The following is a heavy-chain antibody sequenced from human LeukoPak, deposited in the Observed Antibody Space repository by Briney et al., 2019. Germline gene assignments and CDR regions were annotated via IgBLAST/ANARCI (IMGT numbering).Heavy chain of an antibody. CDR1: GGSISSPY. Sequence: PSETLSLTCTVSGGSISSPYWSWIRQPPGKGLEWIGYIYYSGITNYNPSLKSRVTISVDTSKNQFSLQLSSVTAADTAVYYCARGGYRSGWYVFDYWGQGTQVTVSS. CDR2: IYYSGIT. D-gene: IGHD6-19*01. V-gene: IGHV4-59*11. CDR3: ARGGYRSGWYVFDY. J-gene: IGHJ4*02.